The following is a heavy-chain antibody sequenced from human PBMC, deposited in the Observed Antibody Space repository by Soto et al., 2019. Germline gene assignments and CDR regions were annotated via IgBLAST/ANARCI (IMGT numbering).Heavy chain of an antibody. CDR2: IIPIFGTA. Sequence: ASVKVSCKASGGTFSSYAISGVRQAPGQGLEWMGGIIPIFGTANYAQKFQGRVTITADESTSTAYMELSSLRSEDTAVYYCASRDYSNDYYYYGMDVWGQGTTVTVSS. V-gene: IGHV1-69*13. CDR1: GGTFSSYA. D-gene: IGHD4-4*01. CDR3: ASRDYSNDYYYYGMDV. J-gene: IGHJ6*02.